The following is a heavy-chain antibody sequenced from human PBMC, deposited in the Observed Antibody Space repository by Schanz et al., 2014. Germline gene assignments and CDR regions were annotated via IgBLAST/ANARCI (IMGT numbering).Heavy chain of an antibody. Sequence: QVQLVQSGAEVKKPGASVKVSCKVSGYSLNELSMHWVRQAPGRGLEWMGGFHHEDGDTVYAQKFQGRVIMTADKSTSTAYMELSSLRSEDTAVYYCARGVGDERWLDLNEAFDIWGQGTIXTVSS. D-gene: IGHD6-19*01. CDR1: GYSLNELS. CDR3: ARGVGDERWLDLNEAFDI. V-gene: IGHV1-24*01. J-gene: IGHJ3*02. CDR2: FHHEDGDT.